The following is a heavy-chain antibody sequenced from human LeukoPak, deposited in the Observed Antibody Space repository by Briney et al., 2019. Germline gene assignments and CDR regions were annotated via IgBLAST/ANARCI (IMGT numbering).Heavy chain of an antibody. CDR2: INPNTGGT. CDR3: ARDLGGSTGAPWYYFDY. CDR1: GYTFTDYY. V-gene: IGHV1-2*02. Sequence: ASVKVSCKASGYTFTDYYFHWVRHVPGQGLECMGWINPNTGGTNYPQKFQGRVTMTRDTSISTAYTELTSLRSDDTAVYYCARDLGGSTGAPWYYFDYWGQGTLVTVSS. J-gene: IGHJ4*01. D-gene: IGHD2-2*01.